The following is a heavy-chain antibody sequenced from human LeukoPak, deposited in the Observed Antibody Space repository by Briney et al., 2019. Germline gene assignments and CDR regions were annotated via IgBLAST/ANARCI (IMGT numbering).Heavy chain of an antibody. V-gene: IGHV3-66*03. Sequence: PGGSLRLSCAASGVTVSNNYISWVRQAPGRGLEWVSVMYSTGITQYGDSVRGRFTFSRDNSKNTVYLQTTSLKPEDTADYYCARDPGGGPTHSYWGEGTLVTVSS. D-gene: IGHD1-26*01. CDR1: GVTVSNNY. CDR2: MYSTGIT. J-gene: IGHJ4*02. CDR3: ARDPGGGPTHSY.